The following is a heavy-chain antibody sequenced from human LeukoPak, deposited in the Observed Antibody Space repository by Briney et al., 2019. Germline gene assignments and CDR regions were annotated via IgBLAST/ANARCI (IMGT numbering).Heavy chain of an antibody. CDR2: ISYDGSNK. J-gene: IGHJ3*02. CDR3: TKWPPGAFDI. Sequence: GGSLRLSCAASGFTFSSYGMHWVRQAPGKGLEWVAVISYDGSNKYYGDSVKGRFTISRDNPKNTLYLQMNSLRAEDTAEYYCTKWPPGAFDIWGQGTMVTVSS. V-gene: IGHV3-30*18. D-gene: IGHD5-12*01. CDR1: GFTFSSYG.